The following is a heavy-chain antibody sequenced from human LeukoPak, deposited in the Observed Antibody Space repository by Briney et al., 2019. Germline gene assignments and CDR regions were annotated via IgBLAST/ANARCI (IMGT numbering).Heavy chain of an antibody. J-gene: IGHJ4*02. CDR2: IYYSGST. D-gene: IGHD2-15*01. V-gene: IGHV4-59*01. CDR1: GGSISSYY. CDR3: ARDLVGHFDY. Sequence: SETLSLTCTVSGGSISSYYWSWNRQPPGKGLEWIGYIYYSGSTNYNPSLKSRVTISVDTSKNQFSLKLSSVTAADTAVYYCARDLVGHFDYWGQGTLVTVSS.